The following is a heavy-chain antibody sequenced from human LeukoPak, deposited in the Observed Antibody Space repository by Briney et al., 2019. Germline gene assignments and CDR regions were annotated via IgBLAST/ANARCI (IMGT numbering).Heavy chain of an antibody. V-gene: IGHV4-61*01. CDR2: IYDGGNT. J-gene: IGHJ6*02. Sequence: SETLSLTCAVSGGSISSGRSFWSWVRQPPGKGLEWIGYIYDGGNTIYNPSLKSRVTISVDTSRNQFSLKVSSVTAADTAVYYCARGRSNYYGMDVWGQGTTVTVSS. D-gene: IGHD1-26*01. CDR3: ARGRSNYYGMDV. CDR1: GGSISSGRSF.